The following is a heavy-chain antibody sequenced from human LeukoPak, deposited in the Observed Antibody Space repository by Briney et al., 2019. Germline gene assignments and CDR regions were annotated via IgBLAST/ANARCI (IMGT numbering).Heavy chain of an antibody. Sequence: PGGTLRLSCAASGFTFSSYGMSWVRQATGKGLEWVSAISGSGGSTYYADSVKGRFTISRDNAKNSLYLQMNSLRVEDTALYYCAREIVTTDNYYYMDVWGKGTTVTVSS. D-gene: IGHD4-17*01. CDR2: ISGSGGST. CDR3: AREIVTTDNYYYMDV. J-gene: IGHJ6*03. CDR1: GFTFSSYG. V-gene: IGHV3-23*01.